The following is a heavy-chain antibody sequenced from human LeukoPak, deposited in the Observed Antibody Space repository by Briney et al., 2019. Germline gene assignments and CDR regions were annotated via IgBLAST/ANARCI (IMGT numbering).Heavy chain of an antibody. Sequence: GGSLRLSCAASGFTFSSYWMIWVRQAPGKGLEWVAVISYDGSNKYYADSVKGRFTISRDNSKNTLYLQMNSLRAEDTAVYYCARDPVLATIFGDNYFDYWGQGTLVTVSS. CDR2: ISYDGSNK. D-gene: IGHD3-3*01. CDR3: ARDPVLATIFGDNYFDY. J-gene: IGHJ4*02. CDR1: GFTFSSYW. V-gene: IGHV3-30*03.